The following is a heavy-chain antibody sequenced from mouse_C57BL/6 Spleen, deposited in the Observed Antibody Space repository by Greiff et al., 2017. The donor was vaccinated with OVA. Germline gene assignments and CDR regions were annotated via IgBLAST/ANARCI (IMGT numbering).Heavy chain of an antibody. D-gene: IGHD1-1*01. V-gene: IGHV14-4*01. CDR1: GFTIKDDY. J-gene: IGHJ2*01. Sequence: EVQLQQSGAELVRPGASVKLSCTASGFTIKDDYMHWVKQRPEQGLEWIGWIDPENGDTEYDSKFKGKATITADTSSNTAYLQLSSLTSEDTAVYDCTRGSKDYWGQGTTLTVSS. CDR2: IDPENGDT. CDR3: TRGSKDY.